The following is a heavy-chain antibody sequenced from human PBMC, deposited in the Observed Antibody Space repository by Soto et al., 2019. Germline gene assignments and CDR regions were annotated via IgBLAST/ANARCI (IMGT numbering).Heavy chain of an antibody. V-gene: IGHV3-23*01. CDR3: AKALRFTFTTGYYMDV. J-gene: IGHJ6*03. CDR2: ISGSGST. Sequence: EVQLLESGGGLVQPGGSLRLSCAASGFTVSSYAMSWVRQAPGKGLEWVSVISGSGSTYSADSVKGRFTISTDSSKNTVYLQINSLRAEDTAVYYCAKALRFTFTTGYYMDVWGRGTTVTVSS. CDR1: GFTVSSYA. D-gene: IGHD3-16*01.